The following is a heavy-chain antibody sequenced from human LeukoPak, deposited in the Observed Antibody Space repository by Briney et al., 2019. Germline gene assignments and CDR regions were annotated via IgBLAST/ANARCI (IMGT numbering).Heavy chain of an antibody. CDR1: GFTVSSYW. J-gene: IGHJ6*03. V-gene: IGHV3-7*01. D-gene: IGHD6-6*01. Sequence: GGSLRLSCAASGFTVSSYWMSWVRQAPGKGLEWVANIKQDGSEKYYVDSVKGRFTISRDNAKNSLYLQMNSLRAEDTTVYYCARDSSSPAYYYYYMDVWGKGTTVTVSS. CDR2: IKQDGSEK. CDR3: ARDSSSPAYYYYYMDV.